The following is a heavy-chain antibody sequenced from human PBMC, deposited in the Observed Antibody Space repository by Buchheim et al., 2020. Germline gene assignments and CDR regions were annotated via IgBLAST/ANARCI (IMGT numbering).Heavy chain of an antibody. CDR1: GGSISSGGYS. Sequence: QVQLQESGPGLVKPSQTLSLTCAVSGGSISSGGYSRSWIRQPPGKGLEWIGYSYYSGSTYYNPSLKSRVTISVATSKNQFSLKLSSVTAADTAVYYCARGGDFWSGYPLDYWGQGTL. J-gene: IGHJ4*02. D-gene: IGHD3-3*01. V-gene: IGHV4-30-4*07. CDR3: ARGGDFWSGYPLDY. CDR2: SYYSGST.